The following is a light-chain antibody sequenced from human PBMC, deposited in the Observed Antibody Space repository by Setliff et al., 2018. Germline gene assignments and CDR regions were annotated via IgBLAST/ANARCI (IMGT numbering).Light chain of an antibody. CDR1: RSDVGGYNY. CDR3: TSYTISSTEV. V-gene: IGLV2-14*01. Sequence: LTQPASVSGSPGQSITISCTGTRSDVGGYNYVSWYQQHPGKVPKLMIYEVSNRPSGVSNRFSGSKSGNTASLTISRLQTEDEADYYCTSYTISSTEVFGTGTKGTVL. J-gene: IGLJ1*01. CDR2: EVS.